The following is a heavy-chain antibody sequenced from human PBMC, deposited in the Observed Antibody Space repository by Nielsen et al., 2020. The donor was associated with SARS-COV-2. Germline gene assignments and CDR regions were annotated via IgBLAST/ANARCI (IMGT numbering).Heavy chain of an antibody. CDR2: IRSKAYGGTT. CDR1: GFTFSSYW. J-gene: IGHJ6*02. CDR3: TRDFYSSSWYGYYYYGMDV. Sequence: GESLKISCAASGFTFSSYWMSWVRQAPGKGLEWVGFIRSKAYGGTTEYAASVKGRFTISRDDSKSIAYLQMNSLKTEDTAVYYCTRDFYSSSWYGYYYYGMDVWGQGTTVTVSS. V-gene: IGHV3-49*04. D-gene: IGHD6-13*01.